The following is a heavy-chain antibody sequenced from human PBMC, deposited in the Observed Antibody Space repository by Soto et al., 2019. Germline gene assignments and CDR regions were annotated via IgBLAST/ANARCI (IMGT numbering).Heavy chain of an antibody. CDR3: AKATRGPFFIKCYGAHRDLHSFPTRRSSDL. Sequence: KGLVWVSIISPSGGSTYYAHSVRDRFTISRDHSKNTLYLQTNSLRGEETAVYYCAKATRGPFFIKCYGAHRDLHSFPTRRSSDL. CDR2: ISPSGGST. J-gene: IGHJ2*01. D-gene: IGHD3-10*01. V-gene: IGHV3-23*01.